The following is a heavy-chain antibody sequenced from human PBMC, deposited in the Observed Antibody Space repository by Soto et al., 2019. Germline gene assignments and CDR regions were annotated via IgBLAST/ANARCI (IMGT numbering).Heavy chain of an antibody. J-gene: IGHJ4*02. CDR1: GFTFSSYG. D-gene: IGHD1-7*01. V-gene: IGHV3-33*01. Sequence: PGGSLRLSCAASGFTFSSYGMHWVRQAPGKGLEWVAVIWYDGSNKYYADSVKGRFTISGDNSKNTLYLQMNSLRAEDTAVYYCARDLNWNYYFDYWGQGTLVTVPQ. CDR2: IWYDGSNK. CDR3: ARDLNWNYYFDY.